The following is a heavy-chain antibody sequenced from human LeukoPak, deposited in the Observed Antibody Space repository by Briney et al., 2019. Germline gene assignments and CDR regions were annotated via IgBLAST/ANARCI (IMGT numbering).Heavy chain of an antibody. D-gene: IGHD7-27*01. CDR3: AKDGGLWVSAHWGDS. V-gene: IGHV3-23*01. CDR2: ISGSGGTT. CDR1: GSIFSTYA. Sequence: GGSLRLSCAASGSIFSTYALSWVRQAPGKGLEWVSSISGSGGTTNYADSVKGRFTISRDNSKNTLYLQMNSLRAEDTAVYYCAKDGGLWVSAHWGDSWGRGTLVTVSS. J-gene: IGHJ4*02.